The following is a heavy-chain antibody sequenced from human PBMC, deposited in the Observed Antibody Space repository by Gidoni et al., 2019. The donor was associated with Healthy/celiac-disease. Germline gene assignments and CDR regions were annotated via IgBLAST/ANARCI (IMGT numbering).Heavy chain of an antibody. CDR2: INHSGST. J-gene: IGHJ4*02. D-gene: IGHD3-3*01. CDR3: ARRLSGYYSPFDY. V-gene: IGHV4-34*01. CDR1: GGSFSGYY. Sequence: QVQLQQWGAGLLKPSETLSLTCAVSGGSFSGYYWSWIRQPPGKGLEWIGEINHSGSTNYNPSLKSRVTISVDTSKNQFSLKLSSVTAADTAVYYCARRLSGYYSPFDYWGQGTLVTVSS.